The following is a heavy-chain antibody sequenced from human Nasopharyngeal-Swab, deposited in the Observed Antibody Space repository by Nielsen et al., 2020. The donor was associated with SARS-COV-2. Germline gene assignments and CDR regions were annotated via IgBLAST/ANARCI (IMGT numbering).Heavy chain of an antibody. Sequence: GESLKISCAASGFTFSSYGMHWVRQAPGEGLEWVAVISYDGSNKYYADSVKGRFTISRDNSKNTLYLQMNSLRAEDTAVYYCATRYSSSLGGNYWGQGTLVTVSS. J-gene: IGHJ4*02. CDR3: ATRYSSSLGGNY. D-gene: IGHD6-13*01. CDR2: ISYDGSNK. CDR1: GFTFSSYG. V-gene: IGHV3-30*03.